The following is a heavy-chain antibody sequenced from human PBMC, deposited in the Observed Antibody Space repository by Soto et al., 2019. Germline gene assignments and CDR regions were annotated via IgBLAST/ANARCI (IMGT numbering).Heavy chain of an antibody. J-gene: IGHJ6*02. CDR2: IYHSGST. D-gene: IGHD4-4*01. Sequence: QVQLQESGPGLVKPSGTLSLTCAVSGGSISSSNWWSWVRQPPGKGLEWIGEIYHSGSTNYNPSRKSRVTISVDKSKNQFSLKLSSVTAADTAVYYCARAQAFPTDLGSYYYYYGMDVWGQGTTVTVSS. CDR3: ARAQAFPTDLGSYYYYYGMDV. V-gene: IGHV4-4*02. CDR1: GGSISSSNW.